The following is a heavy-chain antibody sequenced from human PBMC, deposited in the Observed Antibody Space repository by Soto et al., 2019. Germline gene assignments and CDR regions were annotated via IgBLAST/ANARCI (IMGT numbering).Heavy chain of an antibody. D-gene: IGHD3-10*01. CDR3: ARAGTMVGGRNWFDP. J-gene: IGHJ5*02. CDR1: GNSIISYY. Sequence: SETLSLTCTLSGNSIISYYWSSIPQPPGKGLKWIGYGYYRGSTNYNPSLNSRVTISVDKSKNQFSLKLSSVTDAATAVYSCARAGTMVGGRNWFDPLGQGTLVTVCS. CDR2: GYYRGST. V-gene: IGHV4-59*12.